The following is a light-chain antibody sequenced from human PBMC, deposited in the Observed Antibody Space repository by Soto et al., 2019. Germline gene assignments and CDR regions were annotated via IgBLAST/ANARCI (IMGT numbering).Light chain of an antibody. V-gene: IGKV3-15*01. Sequence: EIVMTQSPATLSVSPGETATLSCRASQSVSSNLAWYQHKPGQSPRLLIYGASTRAAGVPARFSGSGSGTEFTLTISSLQSEGFAVYYCQQYINYITFGQGTRLEIK. J-gene: IGKJ5*01. CDR1: QSVSSN. CDR2: GAS. CDR3: QQYINYIT.